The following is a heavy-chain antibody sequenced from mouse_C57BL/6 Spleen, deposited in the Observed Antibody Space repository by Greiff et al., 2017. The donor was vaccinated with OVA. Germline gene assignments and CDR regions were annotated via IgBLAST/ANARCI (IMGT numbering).Heavy chain of an antibody. CDR1: GYTFTSYW. CDR3: ARSVSGYGFAY. Sequence: QVQLQQPGAELVRPGTSVKLSCKASGYTFTSYWMHWVKQRPGQGLEWIGVIDPSDSYTNYNQKFKGKATLTVDTSSSTAYMQRSSLTSEDSAVYYCARSVSGYGFAYWGQGTLVTVSA. J-gene: IGHJ3*01. V-gene: IGHV1-59*01. D-gene: IGHD3-2*02. CDR2: IDPSDSYT.